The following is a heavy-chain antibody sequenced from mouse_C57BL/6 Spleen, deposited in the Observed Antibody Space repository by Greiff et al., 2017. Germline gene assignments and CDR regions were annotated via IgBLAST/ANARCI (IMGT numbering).Heavy chain of an antibody. CDR3: ARDDYGGVGYWYFDV. CDR2: IYPGDGDT. CDR1: GYAFSSSW. J-gene: IGHJ1*03. D-gene: IGHD2-4*01. Sequence: QVHVKQSGPELVKPGASVKISCKASGYAFSSSWMNWVKQRPGKGLEWIGRIYPGDGDTNYNGKFKGKATLTADKSSSTAYMQLSSLTSEDSAVYFCARDDYGGVGYWYFDVWGTGTTVTVSS. V-gene: IGHV1-82*01.